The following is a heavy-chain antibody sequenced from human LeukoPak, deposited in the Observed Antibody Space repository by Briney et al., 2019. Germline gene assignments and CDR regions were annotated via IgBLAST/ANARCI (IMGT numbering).Heavy chain of an antibody. CDR2: ISYDGSNK. D-gene: IGHD6-13*01. CDR1: GFTFSSYA. CDR3: AREYVAAAGALQH. V-gene: IGHV3-30-3*01. J-gene: IGHJ1*01. Sequence: PGGSLRLSCAASGFTFSSYAMHWVRQAPGKGLEWVAVISYDGSNKYYADSVKGRFTISRDNSKNTLYLQMNSLRAEDTAVYYCAREYVAAAGALQHWGQGTLVTVSS.